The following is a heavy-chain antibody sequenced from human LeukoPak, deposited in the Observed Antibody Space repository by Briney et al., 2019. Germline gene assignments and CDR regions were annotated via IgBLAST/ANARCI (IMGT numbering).Heavy chain of an antibody. CDR2: IYTSGST. J-gene: IGHJ3*02. CDR3: ARSYDILTGYKSGAFDI. CDR1: GGSISSGSYY. Sequence: SETLSLTCTVSGGSISSGSYYWSWIRQPAGKGLEWIGRIYTSGSTNYNPSLKSRVTISVDTSKNQFSLKLSSVTAADTAVYCCARSYDILTGYKSGAFDIWGQGTMVSVSS. D-gene: IGHD3-9*01. V-gene: IGHV4-61*02.